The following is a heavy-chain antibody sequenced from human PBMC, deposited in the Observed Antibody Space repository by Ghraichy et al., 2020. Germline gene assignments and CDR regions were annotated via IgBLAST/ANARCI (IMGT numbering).Heavy chain of an antibody. J-gene: IGHJ6*02. V-gene: IGHV1-8*02. CDR1: GYTFTSYD. D-gene: IGHD6-19*01. CDR3: ASGGYSSGWIYYYYYYGMDV. CDR2: MNPNSGNT. Sequence: ASVKVSCKASGYTFTSYDINWVRQATGQGLEWMGWMNPNSGNTGYAQKFQGRVTMTRNTSISTAYMELSSLRSEATAVYYCASGGYSSGWIYYYYYYGMDVWGQGTTVTVSS.